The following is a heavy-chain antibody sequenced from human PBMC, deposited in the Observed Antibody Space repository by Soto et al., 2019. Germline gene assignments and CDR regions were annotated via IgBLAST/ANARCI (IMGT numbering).Heavy chain of an antibody. J-gene: IGHJ6*02. V-gene: IGHV3-30-3*01. CDR3: ARSRITIFGVVINGMDV. CDR2: ISYDGSNK. Sequence: AGGSLRLSCAASGFTFSSYAMHWVRQAPGKGLEWVAVISYDGSNKYYADSMKGRFTISRDNSKNTLYLQMNSLRAEDTAVYYCARSRITIFGVVINGMDVWGQGTTVTVSS. D-gene: IGHD3-3*01. CDR1: GFTFSSYA.